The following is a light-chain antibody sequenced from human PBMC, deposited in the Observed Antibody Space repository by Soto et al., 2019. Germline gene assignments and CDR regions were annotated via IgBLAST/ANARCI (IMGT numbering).Light chain of an antibody. CDR1: QSVGMY. J-gene: IGKJ4*01. CDR2: AAS. CDR3: QHLYRRPLT. Sequence: EVVLTQSPATLSLSPGERSTLSCRASQSVGMYLAWYQHKPGQAPRLLNYAASNRSPGIPVRFRGSGSGTAFTLSIISLELEEYAVYYCQHLYRRPLTFGGGTRVESK. V-gene: IGKV3-11*01.